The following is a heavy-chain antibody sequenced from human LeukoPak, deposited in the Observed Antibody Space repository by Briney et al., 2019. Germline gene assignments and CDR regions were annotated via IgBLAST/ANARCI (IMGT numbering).Heavy chain of an antibody. CDR1: GGSISSYY. D-gene: IGHD3-3*01. CDR3: ARSPVGTIFYYMDV. J-gene: IGHJ6*03. V-gene: IGHV4-59*01. Sequence: SETLSLTCTVSGGSISSYYWSWIRQPPGKGLEWIGYIHYSGSTNYNPSLKSRVTISVDTSKNQFSLKLSSVIAADTAVYYCARSPVGTIFYYMDVWGKGTTVTVSS. CDR2: IHYSGST.